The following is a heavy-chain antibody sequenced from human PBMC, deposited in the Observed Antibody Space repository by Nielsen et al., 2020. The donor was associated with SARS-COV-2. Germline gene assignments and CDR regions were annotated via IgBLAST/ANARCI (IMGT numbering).Heavy chain of an antibody. D-gene: IGHD6-6*01. CDR1: GGSFSGYY. V-gene: IGHV4-34*01. Sequence: SETLSLTCAVYGGSFSGYYWSWIRQPPGKGLEWIGEINHSGSTNYNPSLKSRVTISVDTSKNQFSLKLSSVTAADTAVYYCASREGNYSSPSAYFDYWGQGTLVTVSS. CDR2: INHSGST. J-gene: IGHJ4*02. CDR3: ASREGNYSSPSAYFDY.